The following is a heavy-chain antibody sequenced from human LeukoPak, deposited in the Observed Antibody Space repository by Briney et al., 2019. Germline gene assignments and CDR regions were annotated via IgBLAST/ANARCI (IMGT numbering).Heavy chain of an antibody. V-gene: IGHV1-69*05. Sequence: ASVKVSCKASGGTFSSYAISWVRQAPGQGLEWMSGIIPIFGTANYAQKLQGRVTITTDESTSTAYMELSSMRSEDTAVHYCARGAYNWNYDAFDIWGQGTMVTVSS. CDR1: GGTFSSYA. CDR2: IIPIFGTA. CDR3: ARGAYNWNYDAFDI. D-gene: IGHD1-7*01. J-gene: IGHJ3*02.